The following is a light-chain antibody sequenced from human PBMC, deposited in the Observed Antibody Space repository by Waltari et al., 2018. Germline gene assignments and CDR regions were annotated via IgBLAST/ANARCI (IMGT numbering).Light chain of an antibody. CDR3: ATWDGSLTAWV. CDR2: TNN. J-gene: IGLJ3*02. CDR1: TSNIGRNY. Sequence: QSVLTQPLSASGTPGQRVTISCSGSTSNIGRNYVYWYQQFPGTAPKLLVYTNNERPSGVPDRISGSKSGTSASLAISGLRSEDEADYYCATWDGSLTAWVFGGGTKVTVL. V-gene: IGLV1-47*01.